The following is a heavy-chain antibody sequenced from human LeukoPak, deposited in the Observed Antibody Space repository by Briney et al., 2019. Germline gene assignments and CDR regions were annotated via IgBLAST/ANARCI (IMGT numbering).Heavy chain of an antibody. CDR3: AKESIAAAGSFDY. Sequence: AGGSLRLSCAASGFTFDDYAMHWVRQAPGKGLEWVSGISWNSGSIGYADSVKGRFTISRDNAKNSLYLQMNSLRAEDMALYYCAKESIAAAGSFDYWGQGTLVTASS. V-gene: IGHV3-9*03. CDR2: ISWNSGSI. J-gene: IGHJ4*02. D-gene: IGHD6-13*01. CDR1: GFTFDDYA.